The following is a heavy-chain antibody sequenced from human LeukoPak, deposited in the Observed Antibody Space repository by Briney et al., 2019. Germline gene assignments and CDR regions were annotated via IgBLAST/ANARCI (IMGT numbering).Heavy chain of an antibody. V-gene: IGHV4-30-4*01. CDR1: GGSFSGYY. J-gene: IGHJ4*02. CDR3: ARARDGLDY. Sequence: SETLSLTCAVYGGSFSGYYWSWIRQPPGKGLEWIGYIYYSGSTYYNPSLKSRVTISVDTSKNQFSLKLSSVTAADTAVYYCARARDGLDYWGQGTLVTVSS. D-gene: IGHD5-24*01. CDR2: IYYSGST.